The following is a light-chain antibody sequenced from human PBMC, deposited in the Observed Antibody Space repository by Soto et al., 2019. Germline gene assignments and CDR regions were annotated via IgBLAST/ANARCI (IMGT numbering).Light chain of an antibody. CDR2: GAS. Sequence: EIVMTQPPATLSVSPGERATLSCRASQSVSSNLAWYQQKPGQAPRLLIYGASTRATGIPARFSGSWSGTEFTLTISSLQSEDFAVYYCQHYNNWPRTFGQGTKVEIK. CDR3: QHYNNWPRT. CDR1: QSVSSN. V-gene: IGKV3-15*01. J-gene: IGKJ1*01.